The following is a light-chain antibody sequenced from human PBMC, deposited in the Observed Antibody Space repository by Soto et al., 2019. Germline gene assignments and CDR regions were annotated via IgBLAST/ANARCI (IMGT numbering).Light chain of an antibody. V-gene: IGLV2-11*01. CDR2: DVT. J-gene: IGLJ3*02. CDR3: QAYDYSLTAFV. CDR1: SSDVGGYNY. Sequence: QSALTQPRSVSGSPGQSVTISCTGTSSDVGGYNYVSWYQQHPGRAPKFMIYDVTKRPSGVPERFSGSKSGTSASLAITGLQAEDEADYYCQAYDYSLTAFVFGGGTKLTVL.